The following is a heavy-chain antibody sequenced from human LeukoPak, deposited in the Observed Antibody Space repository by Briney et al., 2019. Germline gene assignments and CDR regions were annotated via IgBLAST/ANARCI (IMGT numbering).Heavy chain of an antibody. D-gene: IGHD3-3*01. V-gene: IGHV1-69*05. CDR3: ARHDYDFWSDHLPVAFDI. J-gene: IGHJ3*02. Sequence: ASVKVSCKASGGTFSSYAISWVRQAPGQGVEWMGGIIPIFGTANYAQKFQGRVTITTDESTSTAYMELSSLRSEDTAVYYCARHDYDFWSDHLPVAFDIWGQGTMVTVSS. CDR2: IIPIFGTA. CDR1: GGTFSSYA.